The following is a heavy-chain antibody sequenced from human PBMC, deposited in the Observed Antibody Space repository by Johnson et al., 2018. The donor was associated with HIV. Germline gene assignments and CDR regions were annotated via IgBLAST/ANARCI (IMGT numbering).Heavy chain of an antibody. CDR2: RTSKTEGGTT. CDR1: GFRFSDND. D-gene: IGHD1-14*01. Sequence: VQLVESGGGLVKPGGSLRLSCAASGFRFSDNDMSWVRQEKGKGREGEVRRTSKTEGGTTDYAAPVKGRFTISRDDSKNTLYLQMNSLRPQDTAVYYCARTLQGAFDIWGQGTMVTVSS. CDR3: ARTLQGAFDI. J-gene: IGHJ3*02. V-gene: IGHV3-15*05.